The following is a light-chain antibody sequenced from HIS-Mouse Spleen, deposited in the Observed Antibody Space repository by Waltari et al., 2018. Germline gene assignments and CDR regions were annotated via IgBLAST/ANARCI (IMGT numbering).Light chain of an antibody. CDR1: QSVLYSSNNKND. CDR3: QQYYSTPLT. CDR2: WAS. V-gene: IGKV4-1*01. Sequence: DIVMTQSPDSLAVSLGERATINCKSSQSVLYSSNNKNDLAWYQQKPEQPPKLLIYWASTRESGVPDRFSGSGSGTDFTLTISSLQAEDVAVYYCQQYYSTPLTFGGGTKVEIK. J-gene: IGKJ4*01.